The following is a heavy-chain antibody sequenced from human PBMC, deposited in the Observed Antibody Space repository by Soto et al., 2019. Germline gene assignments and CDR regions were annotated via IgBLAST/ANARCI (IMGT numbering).Heavy chain of an antibody. Sequence: GPSVKVSCKASGYPFTSSFMHWVRKPPEQGLEWMGIINPSGGSTSYAQKFQGRVTMTRDTSTSTVYMELSSLRSEDTAVYYCARDSIAVAGDARLGKFDYWGQGTLVTVSS. CDR3: ARDSIAVAGDARLGKFDY. V-gene: IGHV1-46*01. D-gene: IGHD6-19*01. CDR2: INPSGGST. J-gene: IGHJ4*02. CDR1: GYPFTSSF.